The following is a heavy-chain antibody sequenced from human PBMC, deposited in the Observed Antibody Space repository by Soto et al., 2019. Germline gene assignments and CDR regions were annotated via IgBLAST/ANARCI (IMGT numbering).Heavy chain of an antibody. D-gene: IGHD3-10*01. CDR1: GFTFSSSW. J-gene: IGHJ4*02. V-gene: IGHV3-74*01. Sequence: PGGSLRLSCAASGFTFSSSWMHWVRQAPGKGLVWVSRVSGDGSSTNYADSVKGRFTISRDNAKNTLYLQMNSLRAEDTAVYSCARNIRMTSGKYFFDYWGQGTLVTVSS. CDR3: ARNIRMTSGKYFFDY. CDR2: VSGDGSST.